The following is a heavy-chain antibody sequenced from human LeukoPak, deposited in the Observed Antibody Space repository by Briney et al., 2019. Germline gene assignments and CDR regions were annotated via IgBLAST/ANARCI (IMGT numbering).Heavy chain of an antibody. D-gene: IGHD3-22*01. CDR3: GRDYYYDSSGYLPYYYYYYGMDV. CDR2: INPNSGGT. J-gene: IGHJ6*02. Sequence: ASVKVSCKASGYTFTGYYMHWVRQAPGQGREWMGWINPNSGGTNYAQKFQGRVTMTRDTSISTAYMELSRLTSDDTAVYYCGRDYYYDSSGYLPYYYYYYGMDVWGQGTTVTVSS. CDR1: GYTFTGYY. V-gene: IGHV1-2*02.